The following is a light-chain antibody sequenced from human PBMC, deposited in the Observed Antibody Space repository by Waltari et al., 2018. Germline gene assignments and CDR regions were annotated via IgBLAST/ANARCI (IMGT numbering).Light chain of an antibody. CDR3: NSRDSSGNHHV. CDR2: GKN. J-gene: IGLJ1*01. V-gene: IGLV3-19*01. Sequence: SSELTQDPAVSVAVGQTVRITCQGDSLRSYYASWDQQKPGQAPVLLIYGKNNRPSGIPDRFSGSSSGNTASLTITGAQAEDEADYYCNSRDSSGNHHVFGTGTKVTVL. CDR1: SLRSYY.